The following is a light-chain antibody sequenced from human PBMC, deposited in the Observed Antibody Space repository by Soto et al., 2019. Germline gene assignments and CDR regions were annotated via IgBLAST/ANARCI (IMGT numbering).Light chain of an antibody. J-gene: IGKJ4*01. CDR2: YAS. Sequence: EIVLTQSPATLSVSPGERVTISCRASQSVTNTLAWYQHKPGQASRLLISYASRGATGIPSRFSGSGSGTDFTLTIHSLQSEDFAVYYCQQYYTWPVTFGGGTKVDIK. CDR3: QQYYTWPVT. CDR1: QSVTNT. V-gene: IGKV3-15*01.